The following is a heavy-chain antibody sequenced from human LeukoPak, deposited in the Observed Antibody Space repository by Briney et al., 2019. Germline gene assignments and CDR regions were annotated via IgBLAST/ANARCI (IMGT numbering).Heavy chain of an antibody. V-gene: IGHV3-48*03. J-gene: IGHJ6*01. CDR3: ARELSTSRQFYYGMDV. D-gene: IGHD2-2*01. CDR1: VLPYSIYE. CDR2: ISSGSNTI. Sequence: GGSERLLCAACVLPYSIYEMRWARHSTGKGREWVSYISSGSNTIYYADSVKGRFTISRDNAKNSLYLQMNSLRAEDTAVYYCARELSTSRQFYYGMDVWGQGTTVTVSS.